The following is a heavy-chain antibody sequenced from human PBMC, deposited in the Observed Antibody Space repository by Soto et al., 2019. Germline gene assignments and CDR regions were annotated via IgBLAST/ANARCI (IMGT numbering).Heavy chain of an antibody. CDR2: IIPIFGTA. CDR1: GGTFSSYA. V-gene: IGHV1-69*13. J-gene: IGHJ4*02. Sequence: ASVKVSCKASGGTFSSYAISWVRQAPGQGLEWMGGIIPIFGTANYAQKFQGRVTITADESTSTAYMELSSLRSEDTAVYYCARDPFPGPYGSGNSWGQGTLVTVSS. D-gene: IGHD3-10*01. CDR3: ARDPFPGPYGSGNS.